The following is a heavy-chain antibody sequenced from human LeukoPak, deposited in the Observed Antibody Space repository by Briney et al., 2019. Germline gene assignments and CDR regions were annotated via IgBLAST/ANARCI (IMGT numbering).Heavy chain of an antibody. CDR1: GDSVSSNTAT. CDR3: ARGYYGSGSYMGYFDY. D-gene: IGHD3-10*01. Sequence: SQTLSLTCAISGDSVSSNTATWNWIRQSPSSGLEWLGRTYYRSNWYNDYAVSVKSRITINPDTSKNQFSLQLNSVTPEDTAVYYCARGYYGSGSYMGYFDYWGQGTLVTVSS. V-gene: IGHV6-1*01. J-gene: IGHJ4*02. CDR2: TYYRSNWYN.